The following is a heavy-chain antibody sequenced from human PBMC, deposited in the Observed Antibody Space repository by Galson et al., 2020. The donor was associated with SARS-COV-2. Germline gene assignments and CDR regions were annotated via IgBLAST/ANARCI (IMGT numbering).Heavy chain of an antibody. Sequence: GGYLRLSCADSAFTFSSYAMHWVRQAPGKGLEWVAVISFDGSNTYNAGSVRGRFSISRDNSKNTVYLQMNSLRAEDTAVYYCARDITGHSTGWAYYNYYGMDVWGQGTTVTVSS. V-gene: IGHV3-30-3*01. CDR1: AFTFSSYA. CDR3: ARDITGHSTGWAYYNYYGMDV. CDR2: ISFDGSNT. J-gene: IGHJ6*02. D-gene: IGHD6-19*01.